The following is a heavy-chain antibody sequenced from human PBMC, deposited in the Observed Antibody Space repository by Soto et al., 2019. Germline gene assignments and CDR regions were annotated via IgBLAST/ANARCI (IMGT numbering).Heavy chain of an antibody. CDR1: GGTFSSYA. J-gene: IGHJ3*02. CDR2: IIPIFGTA. D-gene: IGHD4-17*01. CDR3: ARKGHYPDAFDI. V-gene: IGHV1-69*01. Sequence: VQLLESGAEVKKPGSSVKVSCKASGGTFSSYAISWVRQAPGQGLEWMGGIIPIFGTANYAQKFQGRVTITADESTSTAYMELSSLRSEDTAVYYCARKGHYPDAFDIWGQGTMVTVSS.